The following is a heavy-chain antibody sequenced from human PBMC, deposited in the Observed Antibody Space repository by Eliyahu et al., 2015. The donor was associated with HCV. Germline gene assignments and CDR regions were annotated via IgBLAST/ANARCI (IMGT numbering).Heavy chain of an antibody. Sequence: EVQLLESGGGLVQPGGSLRLSCAASGFTFSSYAMNWVRQAPGKGLEWVSVINGDGSSTYYTDSGKGRFTISRDNSKNTLYLQMSSLRAEDTAVYYCAKKNKYNYGRPDYWGQGTLVTVSS. J-gene: IGHJ4*02. CDR1: GFTFSSYA. V-gene: IGHV3-23*01. D-gene: IGHD5-18*01. CDR2: INGDGSST. CDR3: AKKNKYNYGRPDY.